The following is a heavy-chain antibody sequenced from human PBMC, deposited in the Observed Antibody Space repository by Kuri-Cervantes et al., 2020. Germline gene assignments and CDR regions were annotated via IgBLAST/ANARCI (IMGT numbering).Heavy chain of an antibody. Sequence: ASVKVSCKASGDMFTDYTMHWIRQAPGQGLEWLGWLNPDNGGTTYAEKFQGRVTMTTDTSITTVYMELSGLKADDTAVYFCVTSRDYEQRYYTMDDWGQGTTVTVSS. CDR1: GDMFTDYT. CDR3: VTSRDYEQRYYTMDD. V-gene: IGHV1-2*02. CDR2: LNPDNGGT. D-gene: IGHD4-17*01. J-gene: IGHJ6*02.